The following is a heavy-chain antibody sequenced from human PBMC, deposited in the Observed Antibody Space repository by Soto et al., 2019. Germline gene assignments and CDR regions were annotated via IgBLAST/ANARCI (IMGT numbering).Heavy chain of an antibody. D-gene: IGHD3-22*01. CDR3: ARDRGPSSGYYPYWFDP. Sequence: QVQLVQAGAEVTKPGSSVKVSCKAAGGTFSSEAISWVRQAPGQGIKWMGEIIPIFGTANYAQKFQGRVTITADESTSAAYMEVSSLRSEDTAVYYCARDRGPSSGYYPYWFDPWGQGTLVTVSS. V-gene: IGHV1-69*12. J-gene: IGHJ5*02. CDR1: GGTFSSEA. CDR2: IIPIFGTA.